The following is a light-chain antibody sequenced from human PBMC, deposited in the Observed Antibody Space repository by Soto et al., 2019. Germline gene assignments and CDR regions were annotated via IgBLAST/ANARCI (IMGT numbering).Light chain of an antibody. V-gene: IGKV1-33*01. CDR1: QDIRKY. CDR3: QQYENFPIT. J-gene: IGKJ5*01. CDR2: DAS. Sequence: DIQMPQSPSSLSASVGDRVTITCQASQDIRKYLNWYQQKPGKAPKLLIYDASNMETGVPSRFSGSGSGTDFTFTFSSMQPEDIATYYCQQYENFPITFGQGTRLEIK.